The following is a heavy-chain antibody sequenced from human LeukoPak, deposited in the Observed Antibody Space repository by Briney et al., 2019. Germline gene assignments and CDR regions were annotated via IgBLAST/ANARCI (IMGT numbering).Heavy chain of an antibody. Sequence: PSETLSLTCAVYGGSFSGYYWSWIRQPPGKGLEWIGEINHSGSTNYNPSLKSRVTISVDTSKNQFSLKLSSVTAADTAVYYCARDMVRGVTLYYYGMDVWGQGTTVTVSS. CDR3: ARDMVRGVTLYYYGMDV. CDR1: GGSFSGYY. V-gene: IGHV4-34*01. CDR2: INHSGST. J-gene: IGHJ6*02. D-gene: IGHD3-10*01.